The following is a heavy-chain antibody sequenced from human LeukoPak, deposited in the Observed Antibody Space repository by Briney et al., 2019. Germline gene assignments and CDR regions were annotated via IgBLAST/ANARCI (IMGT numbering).Heavy chain of an antibody. J-gene: IGHJ4*02. CDR2: INPNSGGT. Sequence: ASVKVSCKASGYTFTGYYMHWVRQAPGQGLEWMGRINPNSGGTNYAQKFQGRVTMTRDTSISTAYMELSRLRSDDTAVYYCASPVDSYYYDSSGHYWDYWGQGTLVTVSS. V-gene: IGHV1-2*06. CDR1: GYTFTGYY. D-gene: IGHD3-22*01. CDR3: ASPVDSYYYDSSGHYWDY.